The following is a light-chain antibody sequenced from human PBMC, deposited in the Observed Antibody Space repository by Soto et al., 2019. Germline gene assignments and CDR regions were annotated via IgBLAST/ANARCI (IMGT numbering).Light chain of an antibody. J-gene: IGKJ2*01. CDR1: QSISSW. Sequence: DIQMTQSPSTLSASVGDRVTITCRASQSISSWLAWYQQRPGKAPKLLIYKASTLESGVPSRFSGRGSGTEFILTISSLHPDDFAIYYCQQYKSHSGYTFGQGTKLEI. CDR2: KAS. CDR3: QQYKSHSGYT. V-gene: IGKV1-5*03.